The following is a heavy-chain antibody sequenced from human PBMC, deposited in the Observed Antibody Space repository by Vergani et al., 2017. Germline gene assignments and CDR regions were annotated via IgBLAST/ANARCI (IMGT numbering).Heavy chain of an antibody. CDR3: ARELSYYYGSGSDDYHPYSSAGMVV. V-gene: IGHV4-61*02. D-gene: IGHD3-10*01. CDR2: VYTSGMT. CDR1: GGSINTGDYY. Sequence: QVQLQESGARLVKPSQTLSLTCTVSGGSINTGDYYWSWIRQPAGKGLEWIRRVYTSGMTNYNPSLKSRVTILVDRSKSQLSLKLTSVTAGDTAVYFCARELSYYYGSGSDDYHPYSSAGMVVWGPGTPVTVSS. J-gene: IGHJ6*02.